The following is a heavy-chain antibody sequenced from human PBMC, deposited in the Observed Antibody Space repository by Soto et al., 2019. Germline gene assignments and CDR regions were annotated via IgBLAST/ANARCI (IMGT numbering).Heavy chain of an antibody. Sequence: PGGSLRLSCAASGFTFSSYGMHWVRQAPGKGLEWVAVISYDGSNKYYADSVKGRFTISRDNSKNTLKLQMNSLRAEDTVVYYCAKDFGSGSYSYYYYMDVWGKGTTVTVSS. J-gene: IGHJ6*03. CDR3: AKDFGSGSYSYYYYMDV. V-gene: IGHV3-30*18. D-gene: IGHD3-10*01. CDR2: ISYDGSNK. CDR1: GFTFSSYG.